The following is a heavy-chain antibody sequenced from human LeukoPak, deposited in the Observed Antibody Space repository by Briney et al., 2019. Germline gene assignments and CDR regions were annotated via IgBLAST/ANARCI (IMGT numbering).Heavy chain of an antibody. V-gene: IGHV3-21*01. CDR1: GFTFSSYT. CDR3: ARVALAVAGTEYSFDY. J-gene: IGHJ4*02. Sequence: GGSLRLSCAASGFTFSSYTMNWVRQAPGKGLEWVSCITTGSSYTYYADSVKGRFTTSRDNAKNSLYLQMNSLRAEDTAVYYCARVALAVAGTEYSFDYWGQGTLVTVSS. D-gene: IGHD6-19*01. CDR2: ITTGSSYT.